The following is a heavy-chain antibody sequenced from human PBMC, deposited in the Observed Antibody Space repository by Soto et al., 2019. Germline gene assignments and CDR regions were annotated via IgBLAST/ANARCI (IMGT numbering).Heavy chain of an antibody. CDR1: GFTFSNAW. CDR3: TTDPLMGITIFGVVIEVV. J-gene: IGHJ6*02. CDR2: IKSKTDGGTT. Sequence: PGGSLSLSCAASGFTFSNAWMNWVRQAPGKGLEWVGRIKSKTDGGTTDYAAPVKGRFTISRDDSKNTLYLQMNSLKTEDTAVYYCTTDPLMGITIFGVVIEVVWGQGTTVTVFS. D-gene: IGHD3-3*01. V-gene: IGHV3-15*07.